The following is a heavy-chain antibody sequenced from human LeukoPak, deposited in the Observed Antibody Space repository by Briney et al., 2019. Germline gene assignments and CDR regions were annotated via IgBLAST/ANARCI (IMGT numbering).Heavy chain of an antibody. J-gene: IGHJ5*02. Sequence: GGSPRLSCAASGFTFSSYAMSWVRQAPGKGLEWVSAISGSGGSTYYADSVKGRFTISRDNSKNTLYLQMNSLRAEDTAVYYCAKAIRRYYYGSGSWFDPWGQGTLVTVSS. CDR1: GFTFSSYA. CDR2: ISGSGGST. D-gene: IGHD3-10*01. V-gene: IGHV3-23*01. CDR3: AKAIRRYYYGSGSWFDP.